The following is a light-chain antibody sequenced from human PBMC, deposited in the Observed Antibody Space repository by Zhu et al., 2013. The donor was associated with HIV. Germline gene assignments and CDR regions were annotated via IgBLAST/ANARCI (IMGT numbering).Light chain of an antibody. CDR3: QQYDSWPLT. J-gene: IGKJ4*01. V-gene: IGKV3-15*01. Sequence: EIVMTQSPATLSVSPGGRATLSCRTSQSVSNKLAWYQQKPGQPPRLLIYDASSRATGIPVRFSGSGSGTEFTLTISSLQSEDFAVYYCQQYDSWPLTFGGGTKVESK. CDR2: DAS. CDR1: QSVSNK.